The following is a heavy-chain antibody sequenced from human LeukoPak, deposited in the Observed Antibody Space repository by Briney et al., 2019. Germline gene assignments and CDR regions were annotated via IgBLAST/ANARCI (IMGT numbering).Heavy chain of an antibody. D-gene: IGHD3-10*01. CDR3: ARDGMGGIKAFDM. J-gene: IGHJ3*02. CDR1: GFTFSRFW. Sequence: GGSLRLSCAASGFTFSRFWMSWARQAPGKGLEWVANIKHDGSQKYYVDSAKGRFTISRDNDKNSVYLQMNSLTAEDTAVYYCARDGMGGIKAFDMWGQGTMVTVSS. V-gene: IGHV3-7*05. CDR2: IKHDGSQK.